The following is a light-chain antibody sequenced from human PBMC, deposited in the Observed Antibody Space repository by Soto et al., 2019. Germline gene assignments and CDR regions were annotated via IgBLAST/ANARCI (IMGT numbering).Light chain of an antibody. J-gene: IGLJ1*01. V-gene: IGLV2-14*01. Sequence: QSALTQPASVSGSPGQSITISCTGTSSDVGRYNHVSWYQHHPDKAPKLIISEVSNRPSGVSNRFSGSKSGYTASLTISGLQAEDEADYYCNSHTSGDFRVFGTGTKVTVL. CDR2: EVS. CDR1: SSDVGRYNH. CDR3: NSHTSGDFRV.